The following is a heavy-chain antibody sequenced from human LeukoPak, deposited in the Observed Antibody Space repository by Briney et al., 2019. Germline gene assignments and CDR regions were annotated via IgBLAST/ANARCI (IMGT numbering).Heavy chain of an antibody. V-gene: IGHV1-18*01. J-gene: IGHJ4*02. D-gene: IGHD6-6*01. CDR2: ISAYNGNT. CDR3: ARGIEYSSSFPFDY. CDR1: GYTFTSYG. Sequence: GASVKVSCKASGYTFTSYGISWVRQAPGQGLEWMGWISAYNGNTNYAQKPQGRVTMTTDTSTSTAYMELRSLRSDDTAVYYCARGIEYSSSFPFDYWGQGTLVTVSS.